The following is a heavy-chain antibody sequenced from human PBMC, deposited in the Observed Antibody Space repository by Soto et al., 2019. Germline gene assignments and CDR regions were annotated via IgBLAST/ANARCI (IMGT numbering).Heavy chain of an antibody. Sequence: GGSLRLSCAASGFTFSTYAMSWVRQAPGKGLEWVPTISGSGGGTYYADSVKGRFTISRDNSKNTLYLQMNSLRAEDTAVYYCAKVLYYDSSDAFDIWGQGTMVTVSS. CDR2: ISGSGGGT. CDR1: GFTFSTYA. CDR3: AKVLYYDSSDAFDI. V-gene: IGHV3-23*01. D-gene: IGHD3-22*01. J-gene: IGHJ3*02.